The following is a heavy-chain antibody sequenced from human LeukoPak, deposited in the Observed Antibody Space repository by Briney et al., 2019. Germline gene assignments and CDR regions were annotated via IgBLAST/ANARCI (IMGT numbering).Heavy chain of an antibody. V-gene: IGHV4-59*01. D-gene: IGHD6-19*01. Sequence: SETLSLTCTVSGGSISSYYWTWIRQPPGKGLEWIGHVYYSGTTNYNPSLKSRVSISVDTSKNRFSLKLNSVTPADTAVYYCARLSSGWYGYWGQGTLVTVSS. CDR1: GGSISSYY. CDR2: VYYSGTT. J-gene: IGHJ4*02. CDR3: ARLSSGWYGY.